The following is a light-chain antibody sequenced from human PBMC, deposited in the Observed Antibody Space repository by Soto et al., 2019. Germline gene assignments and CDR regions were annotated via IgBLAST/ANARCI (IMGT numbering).Light chain of an antibody. Sequence: ATQMTQSPSSLSASVGDRITITCRASRDIGNDLSWYQQKPGKAPTLLIYAASNLQSGVPSRFRGSRSGTEFTLTVSSLQPEDFATYYCLQDHDDSWTFGQGTKVDSK. J-gene: IGKJ1*01. CDR1: RDIGND. V-gene: IGKV1-6*01. CDR3: LQDHDDSWT. CDR2: AAS.